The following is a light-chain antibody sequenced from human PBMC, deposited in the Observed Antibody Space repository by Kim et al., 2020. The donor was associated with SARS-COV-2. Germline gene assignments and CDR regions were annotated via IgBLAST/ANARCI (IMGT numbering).Light chain of an antibody. CDR2: AAS. CDR3: QQANTFPHT. Sequence: ASVRDKVTVTCRASQDISSLLAWYQQKPGKAPNLVIYAASSLQGGVPSRFSGSGSGTEFTLTINSLQPEDFATYYCQQANTFPHTFGGGTKVDIK. V-gene: IGKV1-12*01. CDR1: QDISSL. J-gene: IGKJ4*01.